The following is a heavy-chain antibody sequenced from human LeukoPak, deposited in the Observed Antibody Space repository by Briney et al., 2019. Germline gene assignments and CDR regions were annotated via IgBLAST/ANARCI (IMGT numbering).Heavy chain of an antibody. J-gene: IGHJ4*02. V-gene: IGHV3-21*01. CDR3: ARLRRNSDRSGYYYYYDY. D-gene: IGHD3-22*01. CDR2: ISVGSNYI. CDR1: GYTFSSYS. Sequence: GGALRLSCAASGYTFSSYSINWVRQAPGKGLEAVSSISVGSNYIYYADSVRGRFSISRGDARNSLYLQMDSLRGDDTAVYYCARLRRNSDRSGYYYYYDYWGQGTLVTVSS.